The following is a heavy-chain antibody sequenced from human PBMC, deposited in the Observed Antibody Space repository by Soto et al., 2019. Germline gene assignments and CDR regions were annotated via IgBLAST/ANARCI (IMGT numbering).Heavy chain of an antibody. CDR3: ARDPADTYYYYGMDV. Sequence: PGGSLRLSCAASGFTFSSYEMNWVRQAPGKGLEWVSYISSSGSTIYYADSVKGRFTISRDNAKNSLYLQMNSLRAEDTAVYYCARDPADTYYYYGMDVWGQGTTVTVS. J-gene: IGHJ6*02. V-gene: IGHV3-48*03. CDR2: ISSSGSTI. D-gene: IGHD5-18*01. CDR1: GFTFSSYE.